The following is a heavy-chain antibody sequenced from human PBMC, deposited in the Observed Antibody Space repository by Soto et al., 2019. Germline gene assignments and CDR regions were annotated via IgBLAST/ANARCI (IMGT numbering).Heavy chain of an antibody. D-gene: IGHD6-13*01. J-gene: IGHJ3*02. CDR3: AAEYSSSSSDAFDI. V-gene: IGHV1-58*01. CDR1: GFTFTSSA. Sequence: QMQLVQSGPEVKKPGTSVKVSCKASGFTFTSSAVQWVRQARGQRLEWIGWIVVGSGNTNYAQKFQERVTITRDMSTSTAYVELSSLRSEDTAVYYCAAEYSSSSSDAFDIWGQGTMVTVSS. CDR2: IVVGSGNT.